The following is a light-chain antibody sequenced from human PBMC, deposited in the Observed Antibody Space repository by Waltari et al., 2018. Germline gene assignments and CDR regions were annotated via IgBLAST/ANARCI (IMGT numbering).Light chain of an antibody. V-gene: IGKV4-1*01. Sequence: DIVMTQSTDSLAVSLGEWATINCKSSQSVLYSSNNKNYLAWYQQKPGQPPKLLLYWASTRESGVPDRFSGSGSGTDFTLTISSLQAEDVAVYYCQQYYSTPRTFGQGTKLEIK. CDR1: QSVLYSSNNKNY. CDR3: QQYYSTPRT. J-gene: IGKJ2*01. CDR2: WAS.